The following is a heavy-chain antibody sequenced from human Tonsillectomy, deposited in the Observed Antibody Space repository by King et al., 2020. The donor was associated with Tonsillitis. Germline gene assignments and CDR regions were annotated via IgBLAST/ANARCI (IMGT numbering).Heavy chain of an antibody. J-gene: IGHJ5*02. Sequence: VQLVESGAEVKQPGASVKVSCKASGYTFTNYDVSWVRQAPGQGLEWMGWISAYNGNTNYAQKLQGRVTMTTDTSTSTAYMELRSLRSDDTAVYYCAREHFVVGTGPWLDPWGQGTLVTVSS. CDR2: ISAYNGNT. V-gene: IGHV1-18*04. CDR1: GYTFTNYD. CDR3: AREHFVVGTGPWLDP. D-gene: IGHD2-21*02.